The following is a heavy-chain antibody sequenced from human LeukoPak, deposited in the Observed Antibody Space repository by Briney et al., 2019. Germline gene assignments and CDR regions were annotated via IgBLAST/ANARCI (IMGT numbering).Heavy chain of an antibody. Sequence: GGSLRLSCITPGFNFFNYNMNWVRQAPGRGLGWISHISSTKSTIKYVYLVKGRFTITGDNDKNSLHLQMNRLRAEDTAVYYCARPRSGGTWFFDYWGQGTLVTVSS. CDR3: ARPRSGGTWFFDY. V-gene: IGHV3-48*04. CDR2: ISSTKSTI. CDR1: GFNFFNYN. J-gene: IGHJ4*02. D-gene: IGHD2-15*01.